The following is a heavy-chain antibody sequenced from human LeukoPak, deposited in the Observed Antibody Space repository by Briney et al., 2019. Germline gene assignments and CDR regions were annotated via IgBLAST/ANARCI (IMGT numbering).Heavy chain of an antibody. J-gene: IGHJ6*03. Sequence: SETLSLTCTVSGGSLSSYYWSWIRQPPGKGLKWIGNIYYSGHTTYSPSLRSRVTISVDTSKNQFSLKLSSVTAADTAVYYCARETSQKGAHYMDVWGKGTTITISS. V-gene: IGHV4-59*01. CDR3: ARETSQKGAHYMDV. CDR2: IYYSGHT. CDR1: GGSLSSYY. D-gene: IGHD3-16*01.